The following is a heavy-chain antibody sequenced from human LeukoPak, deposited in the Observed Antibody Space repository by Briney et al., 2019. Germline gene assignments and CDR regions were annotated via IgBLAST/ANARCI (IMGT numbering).Heavy chain of an antibody. J-gene: IGHJ4*02. D-gene: IGHD6-19*01. V-gene: IGHV1-2*02. Sequence: ASVKVSCRASGYTFTGYYMHWVRQALGQGLEWMGWINPNSGGTNYAQKSQGRVTMTRDTSISTAYMELSRLRSDDTAVYYCARGYNVGWYWAWGQGALVTVSS. CDR2: INPNSGGT. CDR1: GYTFTGYY. CDR3: ARGYNVGWYWA.